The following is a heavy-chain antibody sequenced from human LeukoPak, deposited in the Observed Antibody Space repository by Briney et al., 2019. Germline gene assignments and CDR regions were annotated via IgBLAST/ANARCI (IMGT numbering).Heavy chain of an antibody. CDR3: ARVRGDIAVAAQTDY. CDR2: IYPGDSDT. CDR1: GYSFTSHW. V-gene: IGHV5-51*01. D-gene: IGHD6-19*01. Sequence: GESLKISCKGSGYSFTSHWIGWVRQMPGKGLEWMGIIYPGDSDTRYSPSFQGQVTISADKSISTAYLQWSSLKASDTAMYYCARVRGDIAVAAQTDYWGQGTLVTVSS. J-gene: IGHJ4*02.